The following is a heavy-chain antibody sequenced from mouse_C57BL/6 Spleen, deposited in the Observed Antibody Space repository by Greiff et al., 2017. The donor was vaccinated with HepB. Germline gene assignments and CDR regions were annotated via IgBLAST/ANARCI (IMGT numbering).Heavy chain of an antibody. CDR3: ARGGYDYGSRGYFDV. Sequence: EVQLQQSGPELVKPGASVKISCKASGYTFTDYYMNWVKQSHGKSLEWIGDINPNNGGTSYNQKFKGKATLTVDKSSSPAYMELRSLTSEDSAVYYCARGGYDYGSRGYFDVWGTGTTVNVSS. CDR1: GYTFTDYY. J-gene: IGHJ1*03. D-gene: IGHD1-1*01. CDR2: INPNNGGT. V-gene: IGHV1-26*01.